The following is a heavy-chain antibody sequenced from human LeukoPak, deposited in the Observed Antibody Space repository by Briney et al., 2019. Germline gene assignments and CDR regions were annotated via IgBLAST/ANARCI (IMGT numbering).Heavy chain of an antibody. V-gene: IGHV1-69*01. CDR2: INPIFETT. Sequence: TSVTVSLTASVGTFTSYVSCWVRQPPRQGLEWMGGINPIFETTNYEQKFQGRVTISADESTSKAYLELSSLRSEDTAVYYCARDQSGYGLNAFDIWGQGTMVTVSS. D-gene: IGHD5-12*01. J-gene: IGHJ3*02. CDR3: ARDQSGYGLNAFDI. CDR1: VGTFTSYV.